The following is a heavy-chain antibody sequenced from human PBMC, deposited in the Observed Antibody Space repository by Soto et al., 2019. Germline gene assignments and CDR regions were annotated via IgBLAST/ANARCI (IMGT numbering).Heavy chain of an antibody. Sequence: PVGSLRLSCAASGFTFSSYAMHWVRQAPGKGLEWVAVISYDGSNKYYADSVKGRFTISRDNSKNTLYLQMNSLRAEDTAVYYCARDRAYCGGDCLFPYWGQGTLVTSPQ. CDR3: ARDRAYCGGDCLFPY. CDR2: ISYDGSNK. V-gene: IGHV3-30-3*01. J-gene: IGHJ4*02. CDR1: GFTFSSYA. D-gene: IGHD2-21*02.